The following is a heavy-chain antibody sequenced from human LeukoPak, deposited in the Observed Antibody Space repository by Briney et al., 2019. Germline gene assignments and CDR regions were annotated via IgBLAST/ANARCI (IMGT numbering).Heavy chain of an antibody. D-gene: IGHD3-10*01. V-gene: IGHV5-51*01. CDR1: GYSFTSYW. Sequence: GQPLKISCKGSGYSFTSYWISWVRKMLGKGLEWMEIIYPGDSDTRYSPSFQAQVTISADKSISTAYLQWSSLKASDTGMYYCASLLRITMVRGHYGMDVWGKGTTVTVSS. CDR2: IYPGDSDT. CDR3: ASLLRITMVRGHYGMDV. J-gene: IGHJ6*04.